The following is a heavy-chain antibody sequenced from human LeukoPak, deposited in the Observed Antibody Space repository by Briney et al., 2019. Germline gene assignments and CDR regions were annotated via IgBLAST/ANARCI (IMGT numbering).Heavy chain of an antibody. J-gene: IGHJ5*02. D-gene: IGHD7-27*01. CDR2: IDPSDSYT. V-gene: IGHV5-10-1*01. Sequence: GESLKISCKGSGYSFTSYWISWVRQMPGQGQEWMGRIDPSDSYTNYSPSFQGHVTISADKSINTAYLQWSSLKASDTAMYYCARLGSNNYFDPWGQGTLVTVSS. CDR1: GYSFTSYW. CDR3: ARLGSNNYFDP.